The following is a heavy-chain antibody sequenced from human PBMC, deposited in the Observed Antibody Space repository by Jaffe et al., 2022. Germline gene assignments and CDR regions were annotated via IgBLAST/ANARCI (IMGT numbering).Heavy chain of an antibody. CDR2: IIPIFGTA. Sequence: QVQLVQSGAEVKKPGSSVKVSCKASGGTFSSYAISWVRQAPGQGLEWMGGIIPIFGTANYAQKFQGRVTITADESTSTAYMELSSLRSEDTAVYYCASSYSSSWYWTDNNWFDPWGQGTLVTVSS. CDR3: ASSYSSSWYWTDNNWFDP. J-gene: IGHJ5*02. CDR1: GGTFSSYA. V-gene: IGHV1-69*01. D-gene: IGHD6-13*01.